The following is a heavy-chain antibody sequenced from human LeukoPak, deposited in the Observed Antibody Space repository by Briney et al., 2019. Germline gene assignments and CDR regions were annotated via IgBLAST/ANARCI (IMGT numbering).Heavy chain of an antibody. D-gene: IGHD1-1*01. CDR3: ERRDTTYFDY. V-gene: IGHV5-51*01. J-gene: IGHJ4*02. Sequence: GESLKISCKGAAYKFSNYWIAWVRQRPREDLEWVWIIYPDDSDNRYSPSFQGQVTISADKSISTAYLQWTSLKASDTAIYYCERRDTTYFDYWGQGSLVTVSS. CDR2: IYPDDSDN. CDR1: AYKFSNYW.